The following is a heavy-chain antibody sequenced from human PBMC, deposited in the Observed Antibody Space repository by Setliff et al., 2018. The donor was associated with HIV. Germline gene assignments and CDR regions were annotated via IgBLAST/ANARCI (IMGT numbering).Heavy chain of an antibody. CDR2: IHHSGST. CDR1: GGSFSSYY. Sequence: SETLSLTCAVYGGSFSSYYWSWIRQPPGKGLEWIGEIHHSGSTNNNPSLKSRVTISLAASKNQFSLKLRSVTVADTAVYFCARGPVVGFDSWGQGTLVTVSS. V-gene: IGHV4-34*01. D-gene: IGHD2-15*01. CDR3: ARGPVVGFDS. J-gene: IGHJ4*02.